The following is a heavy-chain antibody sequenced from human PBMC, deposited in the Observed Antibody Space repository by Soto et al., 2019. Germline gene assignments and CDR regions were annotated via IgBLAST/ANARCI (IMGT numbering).Heavy chain of an antibody. CDR1: GFTFSSYA. CDR2: ISNDGSNK. V-gene: IGHV3-30-3*01. J-gene: IGHJ4*02. Sequence: GGSLRLSCAASGFTFSSYAMHWVRQAPGKGLEWVAVISNDGSNKYYADSVKGRFTISRDNSKNTLYLQMNSLGAEDTAVYYCARAKPTTPLGARGSFDYWGQGTLVTVSS. CDR3: ARAKPTTPLGARGSFDY. D-gene: IGHD1-26*01.